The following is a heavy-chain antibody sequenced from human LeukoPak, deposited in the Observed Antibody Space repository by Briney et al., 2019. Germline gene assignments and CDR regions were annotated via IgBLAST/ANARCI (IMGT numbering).Heavy chain of an antibody. CDR2: IKPDGSDK. D-gene: IGHD5-24*01. J-gene: IGHJ3*02. Sequence: GGSLRLSCVVSGFSFRSHWVNWVRQSPGKGREWVSNIKPDGSDKYYVDSARGRFAVPRDNAKNSAFLQMNSLRAEDTAIYYCATISAQTFDIWGQGTLVSVSS. CDR3: ATISAQTFDI. CDR1: GFSFRSHW. V-gene: IGHV3-7*01.